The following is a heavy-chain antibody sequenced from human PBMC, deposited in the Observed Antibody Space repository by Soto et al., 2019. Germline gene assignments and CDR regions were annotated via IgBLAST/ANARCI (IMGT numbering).Heavy chain of an antibody. CDR2: VKPINGAT. V-gene: IGHV1-8*01. Sequence: SVEVSWKASGYGFTAYASNWVRQASGQGLEWMGWVKPINGATGSARRFQGSVSMTSNTATATAYLELTSLRSDGSAVYYCGRGPSPRAPGGGTPYYYAIDVWGQGTTVTVSS. D-gene: IGHD2-15*01. CDR1: GYGFTAYA. CDR3: GRGPSPRAPGGGTPYYYAIDV. J-gene: IGHJ6*02.